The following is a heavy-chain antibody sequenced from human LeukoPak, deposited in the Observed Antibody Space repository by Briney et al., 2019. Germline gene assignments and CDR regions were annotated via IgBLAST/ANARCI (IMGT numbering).Heavy chain of an antibody. V-gene: IGHV3-11*01. Sequence: GGSLRLSCAASGFTFSDYYMSWIRQAPGKGLEWVSYISSSGSTIYYADSVKGRLTISRDNAKNSLYLQMNSLRAEDTAVYYCARDEVDTAMVTTEYYYGMDVWGQGTTVTVSS. CDR1: GFTFSDYY. J-gene: IGHJ6*02. CDR2: ISSSGSTI. CDR3: ARDEVDTAMVTTEYYYGMDV. D-gene: IGHD5-18*01.